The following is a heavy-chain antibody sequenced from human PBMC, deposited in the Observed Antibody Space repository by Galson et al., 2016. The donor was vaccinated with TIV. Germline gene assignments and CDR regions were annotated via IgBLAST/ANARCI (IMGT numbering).Heavy chain of an antibody. CDR2: ISGSGNGI. D-gene: IGHD5-12*01. CDR3: VRPGYSGCANDDAMDV. J-gene: IGHJ6*02. CDR1: GLTFNDYY. Sequence: SLRLSCAASGLTFNDYYMTWIRQAPGKGLEWISHISGSGNGIYYADSVKGRFIISRDNAKNSLSLQMNSLRAEDAAVYYCVRPGYSGCANDDAMDVWGQGTTVTVSS. V-gene: IGHV3-11*01.